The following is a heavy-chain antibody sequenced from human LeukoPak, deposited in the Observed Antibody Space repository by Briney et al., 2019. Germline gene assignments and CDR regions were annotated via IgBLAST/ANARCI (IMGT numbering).Heavy chain of an antibody. J-gene: IGHJ6*02. CDR2: IWYDGSNK. CDR3: ARGIRFLEWLASYYYYGMDV. Sequence: GGSLRLSCAASGFTFSSYGMHWVRQAPGKGLEWVAVIWYDGSNKYYADSVKGRFTISRDNSKNTLYLQMNSLRAEDTAVYYCARGIRFLEWLASYYYYGMDVWGQGTTVTVSS. CDR1: GFTFSSYG. V-gene: IGHV3-33*01. D-gene: IGHD3-3*01.